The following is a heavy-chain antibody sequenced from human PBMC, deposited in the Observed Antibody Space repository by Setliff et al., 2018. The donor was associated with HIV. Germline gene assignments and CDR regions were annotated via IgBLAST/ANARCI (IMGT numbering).Heavy chain of an antibody. CDR2: IRNKANSYTT. D-gene: IGHD3-10*01. Sequence: GGSLRLSCAASGFTFSDHYMDWVRQAPGKGLEWVGRIRNKANSYTTEYAASVKGRFIISRDDSRTSVYLQMNSLKTEDTAVYYCARAEVAMVRGHDYWGQGTLVTVSS. CDR1: GFTFSDHY. V-gene: IGHV3-72*01. J-gene: IGHJ4*02. CDR3: ARAEVAMVRGHDY.